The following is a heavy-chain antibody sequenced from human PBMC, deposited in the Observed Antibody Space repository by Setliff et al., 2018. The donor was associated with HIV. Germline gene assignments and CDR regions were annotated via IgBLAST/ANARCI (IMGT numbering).Heavy chain of an antibody. CDR2: IWYDGSNK. CDR3: ARGTQGSGKTPYDY. CDR1: GFTFSSYG. Sequence: LRLSCAASGFTFSSYGMHWVRQAPGKGLEWVAVIWYDGSNKYYADSVKGRFTISRDNSKNTLYLQMNSLRAEDTAVYYCARGTQGSGKTPYDYWGQGTLVTVSS. V-gene: IGHV3-33*01. D-gene: IGHD3-10*01. J-gene: IGHJ4*02.